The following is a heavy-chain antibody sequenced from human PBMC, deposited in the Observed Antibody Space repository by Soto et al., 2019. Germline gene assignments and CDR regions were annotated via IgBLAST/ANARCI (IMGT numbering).Heavy chain of an antibody. Sequence: GASVKVSCKVSGYTLTELSMHWVRQAPGKGLEWMGGFDPEDGETIYAQKFQGRVTMTEDTSTDTAYMELSSLRSGDTAVYYCATSRSPVVPATNWFDPWGQGTLVTVSS. CDR1: GYTLTELS. CDR2: FDPEDGET. D-gene: IGHD2-2*01. V-gene: IGHV1-24*01. CDR3: ATSRSPVVPATNWFDP. J-gene: IGHJ5*02.